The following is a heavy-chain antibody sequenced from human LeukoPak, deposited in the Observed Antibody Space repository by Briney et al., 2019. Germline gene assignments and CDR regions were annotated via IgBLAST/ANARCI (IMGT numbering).Heavy chain of an antibody. D-gene: IGHD3-22*01. CDR1: GYTFTSYG. Sequence: ASVKVSCKASGYTFTSYGISWVRQAPGQGLEWMGWISAYNGNTNYAQKLQGRVTMTTDTSTSTAYMELGSLRSDDTAVYYCARHPYYYDSSGYPNWFDPWGQGTLVTVSS. J-gene: IGHJ5*02. CDR2: ISAYNGNT. V-gene: IGHV1-18*01. CDR3: ARHPYYYDSSGYPNWFDP.